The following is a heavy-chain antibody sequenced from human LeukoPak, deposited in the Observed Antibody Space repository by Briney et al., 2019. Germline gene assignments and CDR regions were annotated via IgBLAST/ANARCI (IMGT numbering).Heavy chain of an antibody. CDR1: GYIFTSYY. Sequence: ASVKVSCKASGYIFTSYYMHWVRQAPGQGLEWMGIINPSGDNTNYAQKFKGRVTMTRDTSTSTVYLELSSLRSEDTAVYYCVSSIAAAPFDSWGQGTPVTVSS. CDR2: INPSGDNT. CDR3: VSSIAAAPFDS. J-gene: IGHJ4*02. V-gene: IGHV1-46*01. D-gene: IGHD6-13*01.